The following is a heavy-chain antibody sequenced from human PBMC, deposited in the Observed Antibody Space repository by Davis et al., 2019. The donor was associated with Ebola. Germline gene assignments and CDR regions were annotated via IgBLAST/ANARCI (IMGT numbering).Heavy chain of an antibody. CDR2: ISSSSSYI. D-gene: IGHD2/OR15-2a*01. J-gene: IGHJ2*01. Sequence: GESLKISCAASGFTFSDYYMSWIRQAPGKGLEWVSYISSSSSYIYYADSVKGRFTISRDNAKNSLYLQMNSLRAEDTAVYYCARDVWAAVLYIDWYFDLWGRGTLVTVSS. CDR1: GFTFSDYY. CDR3: ARDVWAAVLYIDWYFDL. V-gene: IGHV3-11*06.